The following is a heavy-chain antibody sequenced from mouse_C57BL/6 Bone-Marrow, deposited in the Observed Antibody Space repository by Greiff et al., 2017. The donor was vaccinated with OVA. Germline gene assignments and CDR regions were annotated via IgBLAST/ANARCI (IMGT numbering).Heavy chain of an antibody. Sequence: QVQLQQPGAELVRPGSSVKLSYKASGYTFTSYWMDWVKQRPGQGLEWIGNIYPSDSETHYNQKFKDKATLTVDKSSSTAYMQLSSLTSEDSAVYYCARQGTGTGAYWGQGTLVTVSA. CDR1: GYTFTSYW. CDR3: ARQGTGTGAY. V-gene: IGHV1-61*01. D-gene: IGHD4-1*01. J-gene: IGHJ3*01. CDR2: IYPSDSET.